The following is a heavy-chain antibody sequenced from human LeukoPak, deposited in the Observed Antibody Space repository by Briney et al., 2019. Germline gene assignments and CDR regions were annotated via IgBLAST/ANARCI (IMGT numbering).Heavy chain of an antibody. J-gene: IGHJ4*02. D-gene: IGHD3-22*01. CDR2: ISGSGGTT. V-gene: IGHV3-23*01. CDR3: ARDLRSSGYYAFDY. CDR1: GFTFSSYG. Sequence: GGSLRLSCAASGFTFSSYGMSWVRQAPGKGLEWVSAISGSGGTTYYADSVKGRFTISRDNAKNSLYLQMNSLRAEDTAVYYCARDLRSSGYYAFDYWGQGTLVTVSS.